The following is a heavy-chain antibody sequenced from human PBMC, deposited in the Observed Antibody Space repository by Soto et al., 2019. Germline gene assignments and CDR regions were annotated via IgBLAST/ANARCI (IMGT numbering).Heavy chain of an antibody. J-gene: IGHJ6*02. CDR2: IVVGSGNT. CDR1: GFTFTSSA. Sequence: ASVKVSCKASGFTFTSSAVQWVRQARGQRLEWIGWIVVGSGNTNYAQKFQERVTITRDMSTSTAYMELSSLRSEDTAVYYCATCGGDCSSYYYYGMDVWGQGTTVTVSS. V-gene: IGHV1-58*01. D-gene: IGHD2-21*02. CDR3: ATCGGDCSSYYYYGMDV.